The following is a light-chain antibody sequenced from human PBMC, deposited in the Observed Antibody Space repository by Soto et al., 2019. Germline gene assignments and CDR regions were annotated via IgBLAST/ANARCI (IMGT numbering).Light chain of an antibody. V-gene: IGKV3-20*01. CDR3: QQYGSSPGWT. CDR2: GAS. J-gene: IGKJ1*01. CDR1: QSVSSDY. Sequence: EIVLTQSPGTLSLSPGERATLSCRASQSVSSDYLAWYQQRPGQAPRLLIYGASSRATGIPDRFSGSGSGTDFTLTISRLEPEDFAVYYCQQYGSSPGWTFGQGTKVGIK.